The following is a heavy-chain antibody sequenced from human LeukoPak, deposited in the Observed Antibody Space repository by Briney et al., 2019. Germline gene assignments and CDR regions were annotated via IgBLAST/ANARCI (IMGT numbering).Heavy chain of an antibody. J-gene: IGHJ4*02. CDR1: GFTFSDYY. CDR3: AKGSYYDSSGSFYFDY. D-gene: IGHD3-22*01. Sequence: PGGSLRLSCVASGFTFSDYYMNWIRQAPGKGLEWVSGISGSGDNTYYADSVKGRFTISRDNSKNTLYVQVNSLGTEDTAAYYCAKGSYYDSSGSFYFDYWGQGTLVTVSS. CDR2: ISGSGDNT. V-gene: IGHV3-23*01.